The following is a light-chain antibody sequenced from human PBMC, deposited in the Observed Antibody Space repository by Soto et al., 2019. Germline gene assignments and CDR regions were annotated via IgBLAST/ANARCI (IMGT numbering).Light chain of an antibody. CDR3: SSYAGSNNLV. CDR2: EVS. CDR1: SSDVGGYNY. V-gene: IGLV2-8*01. J-gene: IGLJ2*01. Sequence: QLVLTQPPSASGSPGQSVTISCTGTSSDVGGYNYVSWYQQHPGKAPKLMIYEVSKRPSGVPDRFSGSKSGNTASLTVSGLQAEDEGDYYCSSYAGSNNLVFGGGTKVTVL.